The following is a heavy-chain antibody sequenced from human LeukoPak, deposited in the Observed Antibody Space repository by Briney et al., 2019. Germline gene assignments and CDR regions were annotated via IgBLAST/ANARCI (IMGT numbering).Heavy chain of an antibody. CDR3: ARGPYVTMTPVVIPYYFDY. J-gene: IGHJ4*02. V-gene: IGHV4-4*07. CDR2: IYTSGST. CDR1: GGSISSYY. Sequence: PSETLSLTCTVSGGSISSYYWSWIRQPAGKGLEWIGRIYTSGSTNYNPSFKSRVTISVDTSKNQFSLKLSSVTAADTAVYYCARGPYVTMTPVVIPYYFDYWGQGTLVTVSS. D-gene: IGHD3-22*01.